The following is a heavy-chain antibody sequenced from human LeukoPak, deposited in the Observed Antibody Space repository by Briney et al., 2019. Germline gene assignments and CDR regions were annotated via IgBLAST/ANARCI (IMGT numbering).Heavy chain of an antibody. CDR2: IYYSGST. V-gene: IGHV4-39*01. D-gene: IGHD2-15*01. Sequence: SETLSLTCTVSGGSISSSSYYWGWIRQPPGKGLEWIGSIYYSGSTYYNPSLKSRVTISVDTSKNQFSLKLSSVTAADTAVYYCARGGGGCPIELFDYWGQGTLVTVSS. CDR1: GGSISSSSYY. CDR3: ARGGGGCPIELFDY. J-gene: IGHJ4*02.